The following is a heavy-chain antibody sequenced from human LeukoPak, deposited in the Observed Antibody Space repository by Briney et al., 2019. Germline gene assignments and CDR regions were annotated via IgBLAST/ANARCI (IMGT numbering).Heavy chain of an antibody. CDR2: IYYSGST. D-gene: IGHD3-22*01. CDR3: AREYYYDSSGYCGDAFDI. Sequence: SQTLSLTCTVSGGSISSGSYYWSWIRRPAGKGLEWIGRIYYSGSTNYNPSLKSRVTISVDTSKNQFSLKLSSVTAADTAVYYCAREYYYDSSGYCGDAFDIWGQGTMVTVSS. V-gene: IGHV4-61*02. CDR1: GGSISSGSYY. J-gene: IGHJ3*02.